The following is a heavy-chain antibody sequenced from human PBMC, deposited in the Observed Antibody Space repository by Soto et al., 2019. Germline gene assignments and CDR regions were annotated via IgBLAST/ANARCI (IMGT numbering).Heavy chain of an antibody. Sequence: PWGSLRLSCAASGFTFSSYWIHWFRQAPGMGLVWVSRINTDGSITTYADSVKGRFTISRDNAKNTLYLQMNSLRAEDTAVYYCARGYSGSYRIDYWGQGSLVTVSS. CDR1: GFTFSSYW. J-gene: IGHJ4*02. CDR2: INTDGSIT. CDR3: ARGYSGSYRIDY. D-gene: IGHD1-26*01. V-gene: IGHV3-74*01.